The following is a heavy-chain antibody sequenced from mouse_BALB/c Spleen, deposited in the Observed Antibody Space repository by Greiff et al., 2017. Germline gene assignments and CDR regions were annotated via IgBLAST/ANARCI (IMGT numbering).Heavy chain of an antibody. CDR2: ISSGGSYT. D-gene: IGHD1-1*01. Sequence: DVMLVESGGGLVKPGGSLKLSCAASGFTFSSYTMSWVRQTPEKRLEWVATISSGGSYTYYPDSVKGRFTISRDNAKNTLYLQMSSLKSEDTAMYYCTRGEDYGHWGQGTTLTVSS. CDR1: GFTFSSYT. CDR3: TRGEDYGH. V-gene: IGHV5-6-4*01. J-gene: IGHJ2*01.